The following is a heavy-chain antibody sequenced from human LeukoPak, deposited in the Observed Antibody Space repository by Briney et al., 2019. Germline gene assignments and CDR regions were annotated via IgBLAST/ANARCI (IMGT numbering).Heavy chain of an antibody. CDR2: IYYSGST. V-gene: IGHV4-31*11. Sequence: PSETLSLTCAVYGGSFSGYYWSWIRQHPGKGLEWIGYIYYSGSTYYNPSLKSRVTISVDASKNQFSLKLSSVTAADTAVYYCARLDSSGYFPHYYFDYWGQGTLVTVSS. J-gene: IGHJ4*02. CDR3: ARLDSSGYFPHYYFDY. D-gene: IGHD3-22*01. CDR1: GGSFSGYY.